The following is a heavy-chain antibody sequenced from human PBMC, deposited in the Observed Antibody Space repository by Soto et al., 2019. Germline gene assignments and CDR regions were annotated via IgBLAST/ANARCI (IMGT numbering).Heavy chain of an antibody. J-gene: IGHJ6*02. V-gene: IGHV4-39*01. Sequence: PSETLSLTCTVSGGSITSGGYFWDWIRQSPGKGLEWIGTAHSTGGTYYSPSLRSRVTISVDTSKNLFSLKMTSASATDTAVYFCAKREDSSRFGGLDIWGQGTAVTVSS. CDR1: GGSITSGGYF. D-gene: IGHD3-3*01. CDR3: AKREDSSRFGGLDI. CDR2: AHSTGGT.